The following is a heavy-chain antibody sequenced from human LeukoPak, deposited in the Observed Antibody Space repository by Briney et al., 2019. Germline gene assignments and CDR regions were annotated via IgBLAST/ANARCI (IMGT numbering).Heavy chain of an antibody. V-gene: IGHV4-59*08. D-gene: IGHD3-10*01. J-gene: IGHJ5*02. Sequence: SETLSLTCTVSSGSISSYYWSWIRQGPGKGLEWIGYIYASGTTNYNPTNYNPSLRSRVTISVDTSKNQFSLKLSSVTVADTAVYYCARHFGSGSPPGGSWGQGTLVTVSS. CDR1: SGSISSYY. CDR3: ARHFGSGSPPGGS. CDR2: IYASGTTNYNPT.